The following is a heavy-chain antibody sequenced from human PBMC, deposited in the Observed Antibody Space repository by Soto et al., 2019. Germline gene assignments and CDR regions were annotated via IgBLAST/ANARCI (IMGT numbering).Heavy chain of an antibody. V-gene: IGHV1-69*13. D-gene: IGHD2-15*01. CDR2: IIPIFGTA. Sequence: GASVKVSCKASGGTFSSYAISWVRQAPGQGLEWMGGIIPIFGTANYAQKFQGRVTITADESTSTAYMELSSLRSEDTAVYYCASSHCSGGSCYSNWFDPWGQGTLVTVSS. CDR1: GGTFSSYA. CDR3: ASSHCSGGSCYSNWFDP. J-gene: IGHJ5*02.